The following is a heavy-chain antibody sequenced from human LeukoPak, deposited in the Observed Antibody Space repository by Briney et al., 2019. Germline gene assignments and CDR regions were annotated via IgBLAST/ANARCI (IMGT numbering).Heavy chain of an antibody. CDR1: GGTFSSYA. J-gene: IGHJ4*02. CDR3: TIPSSSFQIDY. D-gene: IGHD6-13*01. CDR2: IIPIFGTA. Sequence: PVKVSCKASGGTFSSYAINWVRQAPGQGLEWMGGIIPIFGTASYAQKFQGRVTIIADKSTSTAYMELSSLRSEDTAVYYCTIPSSSFQIDYWGQGTLVTVSS. V-gene: IGHV1-69*06.